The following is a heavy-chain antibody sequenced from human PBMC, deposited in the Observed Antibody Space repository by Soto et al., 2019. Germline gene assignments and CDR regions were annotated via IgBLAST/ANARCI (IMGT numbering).Heavy chain of an antibody. J-gene: IGHJ4*02. CDR2: IHYSGST. Sequence: QVQLQESGPGLVKPSQTLSLTCTVSGDSIGTGGYYWDWIRQHPGKGPEWIGYIHYSGSTYYNPSLKSRLTLSLDTSKNQFSLYLSSVTAADTAVYYCATNHDDISGRTPLLFDSWGQGTLVTVSS. D-gene: IGHD3-22*01. CDR1: GDSIGTGGYY. V-gene: IGHV4-31*03. CDR3: ATNHDDISGRTPLLFDS.